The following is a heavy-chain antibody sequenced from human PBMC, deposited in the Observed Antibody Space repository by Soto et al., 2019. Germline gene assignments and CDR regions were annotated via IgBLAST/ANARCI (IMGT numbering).Heavy chain of an antibody. J-gene: IGHJ5*02. V-gene: IGHV6-1*01. CDR3: ARTLSSAAENWFDP. D-gene: IGHD6-6*01. CDR2: TYYRSKWYN. CDR1: GDSVSSNSAA. Sequence: PSQTLSLTCAISGDSVSSNSAAWNWIRQSTSRGLEWLRRTYYRSKWYNGYAVSVKSRITINPDTSKNHFSLQLNSVTPEDTAVYFCARTLSSAAENWFDPWGQGTLVTVSS.